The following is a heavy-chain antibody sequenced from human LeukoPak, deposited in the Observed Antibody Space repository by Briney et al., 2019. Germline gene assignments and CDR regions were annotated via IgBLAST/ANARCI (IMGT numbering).Heavy chain of an antibody. CDR2: IYYSGST. D-gene: IGHD5-18*01. CDR3: AREANTGGYSFGYEYFDH. J-gene: IGHJ4*02. V-gene: IGHV4-39*02. CDR1: GGSISSRNNY. Sequence: SETLSLTCTIFGGSISSRNNYWGWIRQPPGKGLEWIGSIYYSGSTYYNPSLKSRVTISVDTSKNQFSLKLSSVTAADTAVYYCAREANTGGYSFGYEYFDHWGQGALVTVSS.